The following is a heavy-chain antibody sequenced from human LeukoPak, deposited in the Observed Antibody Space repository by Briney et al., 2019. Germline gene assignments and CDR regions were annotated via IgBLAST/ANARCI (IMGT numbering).Heavy chain of an antibody. CDR1: GFTFSDYY. V-gene: IGHV3-11*04. J-gene: IGHJ3*02. Sequence: GGSLRLSCAASGFTFSDYYMSWIRQAPGKGLEWVSYISSSGSTIYYADSVKGRFTISRDNAKNSLYLQMNSLRAEDTAVYYCARDLSSGYGDDALDIWGQGTMVTVSS. CDR2: ISSSGSTI. D-gene: IGHD5-12*01. CDR3: ARDLSSGYGDDALDI.